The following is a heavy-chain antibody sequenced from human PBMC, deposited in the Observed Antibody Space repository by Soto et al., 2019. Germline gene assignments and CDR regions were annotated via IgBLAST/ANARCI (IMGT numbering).Heavy chain of an antibody. V-gene: IGHV3-15*01. Sequence: GGSLRLSCAASGFTINNAWMSWVRQAPGKGLEWVGRIKSKGNGGTADYAAPVKGRFTISRDDSKNMLYLQMNSLKTEDTAVYYCASLTSWSQEYYYGMDVWGQGTTVTVS. CDR1: GFTINNAW. CDR2: IKSKGNGGTA. D-gene: IGHD2-2*01. CDR3: ASLTSWSQEYYYGMDV. J-gene: IGHJ6*02.